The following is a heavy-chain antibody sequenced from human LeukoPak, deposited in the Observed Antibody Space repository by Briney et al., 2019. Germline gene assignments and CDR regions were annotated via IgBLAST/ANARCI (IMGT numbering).Heavy chain of an antibody. V-gene: IGHV3-7*03. CDR3: VKDSPPRYSGSPPAY. J-gene: IGHJ4*02. CDR2: INKDGGEK. D-gene: IGHD1-26*01. Sequence: GGSLRLSCAASGFTFSSYWMSWVRQAPGKGLEWVANINKDGGEKYYVDSVKGRFTISRDNAKNSLYLQMDSLRADDTAVYYCVKDSPPRYSGSPPAYWGQGTLVTVSS. CDR1: GFTFSSYW.